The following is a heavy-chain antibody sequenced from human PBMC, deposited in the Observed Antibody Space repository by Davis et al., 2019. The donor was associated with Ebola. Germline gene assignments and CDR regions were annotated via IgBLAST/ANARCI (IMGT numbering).Heavy chain of an antibody. D-gene: IGHD6-19*01. CDR1: GDTFTSYA. Sequence: AASVKVSCKASGDTFTSYAMHWVLQAPGQRLEWMGWINAGNGNTKYSQKFQGRVTITRDTSASTAYMELSSLRSEDTAVYYCARERLASSGWNWFDPWGQGTLVTVSS. V-gene: IGHV1-3*01. CDR3: ARERLASSGWNWFDP. CDR2: INAGNGNT. J-gene: IGHJ5*02.